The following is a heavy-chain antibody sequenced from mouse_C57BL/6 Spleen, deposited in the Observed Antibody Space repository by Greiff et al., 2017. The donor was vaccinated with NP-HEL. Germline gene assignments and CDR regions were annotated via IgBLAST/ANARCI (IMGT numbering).Heavy chain of an antibody. CDR2: IYPGDGDT. V-gene: IGHV1-80*01. CDR1: GYAFSSYW. Sequence: QVQLKQSGAELVKPGASVKISCKASGYAFSSYWMNWVKQRPGKGLEWIGQIYPGDGDTNYNGKFKGKATLTADKSSSTAYMQLSSLTSEDSAVYFCASRDYYGSSYNAMDYWGQGTSVTVSS. D-gene: IGHD1-1*01. CDR3: ASRDYYGSSYNAMDY. J-gene: IGHJ4*01.